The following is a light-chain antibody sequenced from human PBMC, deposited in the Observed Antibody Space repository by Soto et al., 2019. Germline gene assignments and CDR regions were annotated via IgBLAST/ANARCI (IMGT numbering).Light chain of an antibody. J-gene: IGKJ4*01. Sequence: DIVMTQSPDSLAVSLGERATINCKSSQSVLYSSNNKNYLAWYQQKPGQPPKLLIYWASTRESGVPDRFSGSGSGTDFTLTISSVQAVDVAVYYCQQYYRTPLTFGGGTKVEIK. V-gene: IGKV4-1*01. CDR2: WAS. CDR1: QSVLYSSNNKNY. CDR3: QQYYRTPLT.